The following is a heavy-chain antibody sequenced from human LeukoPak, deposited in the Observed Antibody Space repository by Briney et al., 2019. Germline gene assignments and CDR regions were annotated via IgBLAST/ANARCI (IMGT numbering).Heavy chain of an antibody. D-gene: IGHD6-19*01. J-gene: IGHJ4*02. CDR2: MNPENGNT. Sequence: ASVKVSCKASGYTFTSHDINWVRQATGQGLEWMGWMNPENGNTGYAEKFQGRVTLTRDTSINTAYMELSSLGSEDTAVYYCARRYAGGWTDHWGQGTLVTVSS. V-gene: IGHV1-8*01. CDR3: ARRYAGGWTDH. CDR1: GYTFTSHD.